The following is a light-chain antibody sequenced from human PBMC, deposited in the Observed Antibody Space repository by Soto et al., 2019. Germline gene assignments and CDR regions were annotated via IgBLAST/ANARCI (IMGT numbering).Light chain of an antibody. CDR1: QSISSW. Sequence: DIQMTQSPSTLSGSVGDRVTITCRASQSISSWLSWYQQKPGKAPKLLIYDASSLQSGVPSRFSGSGSGTEFTLTISSLQPDDCATYYCQQYNSYRAFGQGTKVDIK. V-gene: IGKV1-5*01. CDR3: QQYNSYRA. CDR2: DAS. J-gene: IGKJ1*01.